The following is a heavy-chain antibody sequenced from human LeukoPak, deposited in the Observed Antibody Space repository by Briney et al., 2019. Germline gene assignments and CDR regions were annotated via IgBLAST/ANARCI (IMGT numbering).Heavy chain of an antibody. CDR1: GGSISSYY. CDR3: ARVPIYYYDSSPTGPLYYFDY. Sequence: SKTLSLTCTVSGGSISSYYWSWIRQPPGKGLEWIGYIYYSGSTNYTPSLKSRVTISVDTSKNQFSLKLSSVTAADTAVYYCARVPIYYYDSSPTGPLYYFDYWGQGTLVTVSS. J-gene: IGHJ4*02. CDR2: IYYSGST. D-gene: IGHD3-22*01. V-gene: IGHV4-59*01.